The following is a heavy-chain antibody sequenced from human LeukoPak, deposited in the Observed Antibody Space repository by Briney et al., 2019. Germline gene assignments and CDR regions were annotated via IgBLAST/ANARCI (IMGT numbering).Heavy chain of an antibody. CDR3: AKDRNAIFGDV. CDR1: GFTFSTYA. Sequence: PGASLRPSCAASGFTFSTYAMSWVRQAPGKGLEWVSTVSGSGSSTYYADSVKGRFTISRDNSKNTLYLQMHSLRAEDTAIYYCAKDRNAIFGDVWGQGTTVTVSS. D-gene: IGHD3-3*01. V-gene: IGHV3-23*01. J-gene: IGHJ6*02. CDR2: VSGSGSST.